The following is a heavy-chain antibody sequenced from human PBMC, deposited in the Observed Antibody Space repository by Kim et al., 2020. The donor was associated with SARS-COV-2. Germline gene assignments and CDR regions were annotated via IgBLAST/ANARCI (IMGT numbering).Heavy chain of an antibody. CDR1: GFFFSSYG. Sequence: GGSLRLSCAASGFFFSSYGMYWVRQAPGKGLEWVAVISYDGSNKYYADSVQGRFTISRDNSKNTLYLQMNSLRAEDTAVYYCAKCVVATMDASFGMDVWGQGTTVTVSS. CDR3: AKCVVATMDASFGMDV. V-gene: IGHV3-30*18. D-gene: IGHD1-26*01. J-gene: IGHJ6*02. CDR2: ISYDGSNK.